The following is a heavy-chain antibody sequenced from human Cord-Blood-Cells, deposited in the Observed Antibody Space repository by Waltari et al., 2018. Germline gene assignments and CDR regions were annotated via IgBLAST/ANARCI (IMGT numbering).Heavy chain of an antibody. V-gene: IGHV1-69*01. J-gene: IGHJ5*01. CDR1: GGTFSSYA. CDR2: IIPNLGTA. D-gene: IGHD1-7*01. Sequence: QVQLVQSGAEVKKPGSSAKVSCKASGGTFSSYAIRWVRQAPGQGLEWMGWIIPNLGTANDAQKFQGRVTITADEYTSTDYMELSSLRSEDTAVYYCARVGGQYNWNYWFDPWGQGTLVTVSS. CDR3: ARVGGQYNWNYWFDP.